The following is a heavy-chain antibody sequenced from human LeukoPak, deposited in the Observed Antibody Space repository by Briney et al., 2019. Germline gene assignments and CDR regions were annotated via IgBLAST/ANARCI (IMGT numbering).Heavy chain of an antibody. CDR3: ARGRYCSSTNCYGYYYYGMDV. V-gene: IGHV3-21*01. J-gene: IGHJ6*02. D-gene: IGHD2-2*01. CDR1: GFTFSSYS. CDR2: ISSSSSYI. Sequence: GGSLRLSCAASGFTFSSYSMNWVRQAPGKGLEWVSSISSSSSYIYYADSVKGRFTISRDNAKNSLYLQMNSLRAEDTAVYYCARGRYCSSTNCYGYYYYGMDVWGQGTTVTVSS.